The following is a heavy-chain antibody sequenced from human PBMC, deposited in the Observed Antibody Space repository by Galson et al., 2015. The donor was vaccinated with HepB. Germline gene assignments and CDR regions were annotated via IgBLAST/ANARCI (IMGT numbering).Heavy chain of an antibody. CDR1: GGSIRSGSYY. CDR3: ARFRSSTPDY. J-gene: IGHJ4*02. Sequence: ETLSLTCTVSGGSIRSGSYYWGWIRQPPGKGLEWLGYIYNNGNSHRNPSLQSRVTVSVDLSDNHFSLKLRSLTAADTAVYFCARFRSSTPDYWGQGTHVTVS. CDR2: IYNNGNS. V-gene: IGHV4-61*03.